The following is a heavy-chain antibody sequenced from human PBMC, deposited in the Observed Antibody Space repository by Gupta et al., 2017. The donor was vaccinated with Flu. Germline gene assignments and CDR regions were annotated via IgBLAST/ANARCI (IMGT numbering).Heavy chain of an antibody. CDR1: SGHF. V-gene: IGHV3-74*01. Sequence: SGHFMHCVRQGPGQGLVWVARIRFDGTATSYADSVKGRFTISRDNAKNTVYLQMNSLSPEDTALYYCVREVVNNRLDPWGQGTLVTVAS. J-gene: IGHJ5*02. CDR3: VREVVNNRLDP. CDR2: IRFDGTAT. D-gene: IGHD2-15*01.